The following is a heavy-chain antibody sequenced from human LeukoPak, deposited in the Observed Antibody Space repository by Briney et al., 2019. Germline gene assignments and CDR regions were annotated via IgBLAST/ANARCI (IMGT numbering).Heavy chain of an antibody. J-gene: IGHJ4*02. CDR2: IYHSGST. CDR1: GGSISSGGYY. V-gene: IGHV4-30-2*01. D-gene: IGHD3-10*01. Sequence: PSQTLSLTCTVSGGSISSGGYYWSWIRQPPGKGLEWIGYIYHSGSTYYNPSLKSRVTISVDRSKNQFSLKLSSVTAADTAVYYCARDRRGFGESYYFDYWGQGTLVTVSS. CDR3: ARDRRGFGESYYFDY.